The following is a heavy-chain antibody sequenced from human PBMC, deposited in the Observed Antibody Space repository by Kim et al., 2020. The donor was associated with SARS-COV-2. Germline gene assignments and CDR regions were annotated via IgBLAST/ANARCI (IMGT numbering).Heavy chain of an antibody. D-gene: IGHD3-22*01. V-gene: IGHV4-30-2*01. J-gene: IGHJ1*01. CDR2: IYHSGST. CDR1: GGSISSGGYS. CDR3: AAGRAYYYDDMGYFQH. Sequence: SETLSLTCAVSGGSISSGGYSWSWIRQPPGKGLEWIGYIYHSGSTYYNPSLKSRVTISVDRSKNQFSLKLSSVTAADTAVYYCAAGRAYYYDDMGYFQHWGQGTLVTVSS.